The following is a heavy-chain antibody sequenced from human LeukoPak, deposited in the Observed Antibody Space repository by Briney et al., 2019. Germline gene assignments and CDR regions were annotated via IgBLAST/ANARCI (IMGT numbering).Heavy chain of an antibody. CDR3: ASVIFYASVQTWSPV. Sequence: PGGSLRLSCAASGFSLKFYSMNCVRQAPGRGLEWVSSISFGSTYISYADSVKGRFTISRDDAKKSLYLQMNGLRADDTAFYYCASVIFYASVQTWSPVWGQGTLVTVSS. CDR2: ISFGSTYI. D-gene: IGHD3-16*01. J-gene: IGHJ4*02. V-gene: IGHV3-21*01. CDR1: GFSLKFYS.